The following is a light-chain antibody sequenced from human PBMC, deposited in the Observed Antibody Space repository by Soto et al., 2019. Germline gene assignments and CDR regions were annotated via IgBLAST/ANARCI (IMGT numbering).Light chain of an antibody. J-gene: IGKJ4*01. CDR3: HQYAQSPLT. Sequence: EVVLTQSPGTLSLSPGERATLSCWASQSVNRYLVWYQQKPGQAPRLLIYDASTRATGIPDRFSGSGSETDFTLTISRLEPEDFAVFYCHQYAQSPLTFGGGTKVAIK. V-gene: IGKV3-20*01. CDR1: QSVNRY. CDR2: DAS.